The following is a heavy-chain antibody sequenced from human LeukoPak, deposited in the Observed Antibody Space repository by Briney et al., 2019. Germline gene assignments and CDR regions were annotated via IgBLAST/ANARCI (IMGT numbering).Heavy chain of an antibody. CDR2: INTNTGNP. CDR1: GYTFTNSA. V-gene: IGHV7-4-1*02. CDR3: AREDWSR. D-gene: IGHD3-9*01. Sequence: ASVKVSCKASGYTFTNSAMNWVRQAPGQGLEWMGWINTNTGNPTYVQDFTGRFVFSLDTSVSTAYLHISSLEAEDTAVYYCAREDWSRWGQGTLVTVAS. J-gene: IGHJ4*02.